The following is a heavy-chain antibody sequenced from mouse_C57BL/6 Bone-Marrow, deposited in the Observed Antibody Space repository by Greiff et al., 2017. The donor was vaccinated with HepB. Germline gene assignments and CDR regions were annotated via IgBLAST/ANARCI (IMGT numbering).Heavy chain of an antibody. V-gene: IGHV3-6*01. CDR3: ARVYGNYGYFDV. D-gene: IGHD2-1*01. CDR1: GYSITSGYY. Sequence: EVQLQESGPGLVKPSQSLSLTCSVTGYSITSGYYWNWIRQFPGNKLEWMGYISYDGSNNYNPSLKNRISITRDTSKNQFFLKLNSVTTEDTATYYCARVYGNYGYFDVWGTGTTVTVSS. CDR2: ISYDGSN. J-gene: IGHJ1*03.